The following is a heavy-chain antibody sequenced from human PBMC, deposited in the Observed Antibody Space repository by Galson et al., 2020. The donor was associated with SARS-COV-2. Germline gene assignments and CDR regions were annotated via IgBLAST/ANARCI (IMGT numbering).Heavy chain of an antibody. CDR2: IFPNDEK. V-gene: IGHV2-26*01. D-gene: IGHD2-15*01. Sequence: SGPTLVKPTETLTLTCTVSGFSLSNARMGVSWIRQPPGKALEWLAHIFPNDEKSYSTSLKSRLTISKDTSKSQVVLTMTNMDPVDTATYYCARIELDCSGGSCYTLVDYWGQGTLVTVSS. CDR3: ARIELDCSGGSCYTLVDY. J-gene: IGHJ4*02. CDR1: GFSLSNARMG.